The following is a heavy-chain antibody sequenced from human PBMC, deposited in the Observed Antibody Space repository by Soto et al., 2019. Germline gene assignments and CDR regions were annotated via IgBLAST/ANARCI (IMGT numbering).Heavy chain of an antibody. CDR2: INAGNGNT. J-gene: IGHJ4*02. CDR3: ARLGTAMSYVDY. Sequence: ASVKVSCKASGYTFTSYAMHWVRQAPGQRLEWMGWINAGNGNTKYSQKFQGRVTITRDTSASTAYMELSSLRSEDTAVYYCARLGTAMSYVDYWGQGTLVTVSS. V-gene: IGHV1-3*01. D-gene: IGHD5-18*01. CDR1: GYTFTSYA.